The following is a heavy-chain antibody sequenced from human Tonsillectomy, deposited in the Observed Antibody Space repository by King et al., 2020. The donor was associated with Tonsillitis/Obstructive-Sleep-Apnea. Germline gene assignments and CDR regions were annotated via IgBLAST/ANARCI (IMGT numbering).Heavy chain of an antibody. CDR1: GYSFTNYW. CDR2: IYPGDSDT. Sequence: VQLVESGAEVKKPGESLKISCTGSGYSFTNYWIGWVRQMPGKGLEWMGIIYPGDSDTRYSPSFQGQGTISVDKSISTAYLQWSSLKASDTAMYYCARQEARANNWFHPWGQGTLVTVSS. V-gene: IGHV5-51*01. J-gene: IGHJ5*02. CDR3: ARQEARANNWFHP.